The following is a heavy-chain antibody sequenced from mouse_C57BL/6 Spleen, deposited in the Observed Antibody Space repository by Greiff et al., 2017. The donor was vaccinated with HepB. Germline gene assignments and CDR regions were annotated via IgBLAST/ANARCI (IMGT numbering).Heavy chain of an antibody. Sequence: EVQRVESGGGLVKPGGSLKLSCAASGFTFSDYGMHWVRQAPEKGLEWVAYISSGSSTIYYADTVKGRFTISRDNAKNTLFLQMTSLRSEDTAMYYCARKELGLGFAYWGQGTLVTVSA. V-gene: IGHV5-17*01. J-gene: IGHJ3*01. CDR2: ISSGSSTI. CDR3: ARKELGLGFAY. D-gene: IGHD4-1*01. CDR1: GFTFSDYG.